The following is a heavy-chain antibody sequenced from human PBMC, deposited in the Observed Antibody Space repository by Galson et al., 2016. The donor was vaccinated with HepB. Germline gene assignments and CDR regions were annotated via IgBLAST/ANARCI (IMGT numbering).Heavy chain of an antibody. V-gene: IGHV3-7*01. J-gene: IGHJ4*02. CDR1: GFTFSDFW. Sequence: SLRLSCAASGFTFSDFWMIWVRQAPGKGLEWVASIKQDGSEKYNVDSVEGRFTISRDSAKNSIHLQMNSLRVEDTAVYYCARRNWGAPDYWGQGALVTVSS. CDR3: ARRNWGAPDY. CDR2: IKQDGSEK. D-gene: IGHD7-27*01.